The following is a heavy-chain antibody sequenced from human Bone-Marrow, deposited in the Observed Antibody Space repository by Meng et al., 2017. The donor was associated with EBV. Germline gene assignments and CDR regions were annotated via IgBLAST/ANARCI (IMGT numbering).Heavy chain of an antibody. V-gene: IGHV4-39*01. CDR2: IYYSGST. J-gene: IGHJ5*02. D-gene: IGHD2-15*01. CDR3: ARRDCGGGSCYSHQFFAGS. CDR1: GGSNSSSSYY. Sequence: QLQLQGVGPGLVKPSAPLFLTCPFSGGSNSSSSYYWGWIRQPPGKGLEWIGNIYYSGSTYYNPSLKSRVTISVDTSKNQFSLKLSSVTAADTAVYYCARRDCGGGSCYSHQFFAGSWGQGTLVTVSS.